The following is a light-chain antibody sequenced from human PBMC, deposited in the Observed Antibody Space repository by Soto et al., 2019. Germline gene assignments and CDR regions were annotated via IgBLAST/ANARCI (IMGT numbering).Light chain of an antibody. CDR2: SSN. J-gene: IGLJ3*02. Sequence: QSVPTQPPSVSATPGQGVPLACSGGDYNIGSTAVNWYHQLPGTAPKLLIYSSNQRPSGVPDRISGSKSGTSASLAISGLQSEDEADYYCAAWDDDLHVWLFGGGTKLTVL. CDR3: AAWDDDLHVWL. V-gene: IGLV1-44*01. CDR1: DYNIGSTA.